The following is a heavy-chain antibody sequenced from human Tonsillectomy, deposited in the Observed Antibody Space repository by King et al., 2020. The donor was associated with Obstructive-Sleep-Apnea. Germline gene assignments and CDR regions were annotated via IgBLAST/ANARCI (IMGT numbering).Heavy chain of an antibody. CDR3: ARRRDGYKPEIMTVDY. V-gene: IGHV4-39*07. D-gene: IGHD5-24*01. CDR2: ISYSGST. CDR1: GGSISGTTYY. J-gene: IGHJ4*02. Sequence: LQLQESGPGLVKPSETLSLTCTVSGGSISGTTYYWGWIRQPPGKGLEWIGSISYSGSTYYNPSLKSRVTISVDTSKNQFSLKLSSVTAADTAVYYCARRRDGYKPEIMTVDYWGQGTLVTVSS.